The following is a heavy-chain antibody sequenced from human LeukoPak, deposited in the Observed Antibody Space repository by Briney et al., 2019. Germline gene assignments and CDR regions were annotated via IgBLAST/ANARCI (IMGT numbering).Heavy chain of an antibody. V-gene: IGHV3-53*01. J-gene: IGHJ4*02. CDR1: GFTVSSNY. Sequence: GGSLRLSCAASGFTVSSNYMSWVRQAPGKGLEWVSVIYSGGSTYYADSVKGRFTISRDNSKNTLYLQMNSLRAEDTAVYYCARGEEGILTGYYFDYWGQGTLVTVSS. D-gene: IGHD3-9*01. CDR2: IYSGGST. CDR3: ARGEEGILTGYYFDY.